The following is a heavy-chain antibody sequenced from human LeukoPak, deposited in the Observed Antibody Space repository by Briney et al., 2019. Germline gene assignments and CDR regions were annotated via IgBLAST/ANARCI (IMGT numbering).Heavy chain of an antibody. D-gene: IGHD3-22*01. V-gene: IGHV3-33*08. Sequence: GGSLRLSCAASGFTFSSYAMSWVRQAPGKGLEWVAAVWYDGRDTYYADSVKGRFTLSRDNSKNMLYLQMNSLRVEDTAVYYCAREPGYYDSSGPRYYYMDVWGKGTTVTVSS. J-gene: IGHJ6*03. CDR2: VWYDGRDT. CDR1: GFTFSSYA. CDR3: AREPGYYDSSGPRYYYMDV.